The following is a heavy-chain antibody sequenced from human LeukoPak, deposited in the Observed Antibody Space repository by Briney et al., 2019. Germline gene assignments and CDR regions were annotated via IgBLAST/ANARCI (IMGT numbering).Heavy chain of an antibody. D-gene: IGHD5-12*01. CDR2: VYPTNSET. V-gene: IGHV5-51*01. J-gene: IGHJ4*02. CDR3: ARARYSASDTQGFDF. Sequence: GESLKISCQGSGYIFTYYWITWVRPMPGKGLEWMGIVYPTNSETRYSPSFQGQVTISADKSITTAYLQWSSLEASDTAIYYCARARYSASDTQGFDFWGQGTLVTVSS. CDR1: GYIFTYYW.